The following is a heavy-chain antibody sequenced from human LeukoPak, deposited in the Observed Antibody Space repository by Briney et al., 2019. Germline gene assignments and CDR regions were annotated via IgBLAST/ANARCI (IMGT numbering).Heavy chain of an antibody. CDR1: GFTFSSYG. V-gene: IGHV3-30*18. Sequence: GGPLRLSCAASGFTFSSYGMHWVRQAPGKGLEWVAVISYDGSNKYYADSVKGRFTISRDNSKNTLYLQMNSLRAEDTAVYYCAKGLHDFWSGYYTVLYYYYGMDVWGQGTTVTASS. J-gene: IGHJ6*02. CDR3: AKGLHDFWSGYYTVLYYYYGMDV. D-gene: IGHD3-3*01. CDR2: ISYDGSNK.